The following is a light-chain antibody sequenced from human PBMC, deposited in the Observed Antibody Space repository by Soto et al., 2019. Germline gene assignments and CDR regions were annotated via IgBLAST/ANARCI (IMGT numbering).Light chain of an antibody. CDR3: QSYDSSLSVNYV. CDR2: GNS. CDR1: SSNIGAGYD. V-gene: IGLV1-40*01. J-gene: IGLJ1*01. Sequence: QSALTQPHSVSGAPLERVTISCTGSSSNIGAGYDVHWYQQLPGTAPKLLIYGNSNRPSGVPDRFSGSKSGTSASLAITGLQAEDEADYYCQSYDSSLSVNYVFGTGPKVTFL.